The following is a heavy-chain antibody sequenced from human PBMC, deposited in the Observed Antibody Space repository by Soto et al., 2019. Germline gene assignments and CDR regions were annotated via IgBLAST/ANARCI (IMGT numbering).Heavy chain of an antibody. CDR3: VSGDNRITSTFDS. J-gene: IGHJ4*02. CDR2: LYPSGYT. D-gene: IGHD1-20*01. Sequence: PSETLSLTCTVSGGSIRSYYWGWIRQAPGKVLELIGILYPSGYTYYIPSLTSRVSISGDASQSLLFLRVTSVTAAVSAVYYCVSGDNRITSTFDSWGRGTLVTVSS. V-gene: IGHV4-39*01. CDR1: GGSIRSYY.